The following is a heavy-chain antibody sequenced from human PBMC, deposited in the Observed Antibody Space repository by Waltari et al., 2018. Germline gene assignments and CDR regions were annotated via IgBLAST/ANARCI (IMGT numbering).Heavy chain of an antibody. J-gene: IGHJ4*02. V-gene: IGHV4-31*03. D-gene: IGHD5-18*01. Sequence: QVQLQESGPGLVKPSQTLSLTCTVSGGSISSGGYYWSWIRQHPGKGLGWIGYIYYSGSTYYTPSLKSRVTISVDTSKNQFSLKLSSVTAADTAVYYCARGQGEIQEINFDYWGQGTLVTVSS. CDR3: ARGQGEIQEINFDY. CDR1: GGSISSGGYY. CDR2: IYYSGST.